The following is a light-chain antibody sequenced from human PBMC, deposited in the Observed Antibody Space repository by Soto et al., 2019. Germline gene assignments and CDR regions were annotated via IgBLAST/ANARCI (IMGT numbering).Light chain of an antibody. CDR1: QSLVYIDGNTF. CDR2: DVS. Sequence: DVVMTQSPLSLPVTLGQPASISCRSSQSLVYIDGNTFLSWLQQRPGHSPRRLIYDVSKRDSGVPDRVSGSGSGTDFTLKSSRVEADDVGVYYCKQGTHWPWTFGQGTKVEIK. J-gene: IGKJ1*01. CDR3: KQGTHWPWT. V-gene: IGKV2-30*01.